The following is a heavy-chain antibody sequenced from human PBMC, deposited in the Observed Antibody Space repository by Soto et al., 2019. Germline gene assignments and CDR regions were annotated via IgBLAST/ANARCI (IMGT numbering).Heavy chain of an antibody. V-gene: IGHV1-58*01. Sequence: ASVKVSCKASGFTFTSSAVQWVRQARGQRLEWIGWIVVGSGNTNYAQKFQERVTITRDMSTSTAYMELSSLRSEDTAVYYCAALIKYYYDSSGYYFDWFDPWGQGTLVTVSS. CDR1: GFTFTSSA. D-gene: IGHD3-22*01. CDR2: IVVGSGNT. J-gene: IGHJ5*02. CDR3: AALIKYYYDSSGYYFDWFDP.